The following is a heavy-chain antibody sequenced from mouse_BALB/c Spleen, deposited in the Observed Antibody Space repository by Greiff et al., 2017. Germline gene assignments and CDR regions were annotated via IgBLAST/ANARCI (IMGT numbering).Heavy chain of an antibody. D-gene: IGHD2-1*01. CDR3: ARSVVTTLYYYAMDY. CDR2: ISSGSSTI. J-gene: IGHJ4*01. CDR1: GFTFSSFG. Sequence: EVQVVESGGGLVQPGGSRKLSCAASGFTFSSFGMHWVRQAPEKGLEWVAYISSGSSTIYYADTVKGRFTISRDNPKNTLFLQMTSLRSEDTAMYYCARSVVTTLYYYAMDYWGQGTSVTVSS. V-gene: IGHV5-17*02.